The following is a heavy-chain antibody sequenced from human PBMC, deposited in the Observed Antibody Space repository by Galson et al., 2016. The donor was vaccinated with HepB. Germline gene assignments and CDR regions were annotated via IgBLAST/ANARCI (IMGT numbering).Heavy chain of an antibody. V-gene: IGHV3-7*01. J-gene: IGHJ4*02. CDR2: IKPDGSET. CDR1: GFTFSSYW. CDR3: ARSSYWSYDY. Sequence: SLRLSCAASGFTFSSYWMAWVRQAPGKGLQWVAAIKPDGSETYYVDSVKGRFTISRDNSRKSLYLQMNSLRADDTAVHYCARSSYWSYDYWGQGTLVNVS. D-gene: IGHD3-10*01.